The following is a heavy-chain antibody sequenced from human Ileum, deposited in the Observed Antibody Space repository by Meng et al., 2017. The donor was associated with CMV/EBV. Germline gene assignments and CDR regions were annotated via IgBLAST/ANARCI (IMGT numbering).Heavy chain of an antibody. V-gene: IGHV3-69-1*01. CDR2: IGTTGTT. J-gene: IGHJ5*02. CDR3: ARDASGWLNWFDP. Sequence: GGSLRLSCAVSGVTVSTNYMSWVRQAPGKGLEWISYIGTTGTTFYADSVKGRFTISRDDAKNSLFLQMNSLRADDTAVYYCARDASGWLNWFDPWGQGTLVTVSS. CDR1: GVTVSTNY. D-gene: IGHD6-19*01.